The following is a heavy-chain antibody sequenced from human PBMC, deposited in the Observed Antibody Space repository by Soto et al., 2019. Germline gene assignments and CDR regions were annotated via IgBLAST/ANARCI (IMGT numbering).Heavy chain of an antibody. J-gene: IGHJ6*02. Sequence: QVQLVQSGAEVKKPGSSVKVSCKASGGTFSNYAISWVRQAPGQGLEWMGGIIPISGTANYAQKFQGRVTITAGESTSTAYMELSSLSSEDTAVYYCARSQGSSTSLEIYYYYYYGMAVWGQGTTVTVSS. CDR1: GGTFSNYA. CDR3: ARSQGSSTSLEIYYYYYYGMAV. CDR2: IIPISGTA. D-gene: IGHD2-2*01. V-gene: IGHV1-69*01.